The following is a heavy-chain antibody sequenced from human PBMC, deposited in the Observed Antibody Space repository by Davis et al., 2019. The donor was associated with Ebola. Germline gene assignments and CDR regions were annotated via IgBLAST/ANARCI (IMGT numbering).Heavy chain of an antibody. CDR1: GYTLTELS. V-gene: IGHV1-24*01. J-gene: IGHJ6*02. Sequence: AASVKVSCKVSGYTLTELSMHWVRQAPGKGLEGMGGFDAEDGETIYAQKFQGRDTMTADTSTDTAYMELSSLRSEDTAVYYCATDQGYYSSGVGMDVWDQGTTVTVSS. CDR2: FDAEDGET. CDR3: ATDQGYYSSGVGMDV. D-gene: IGHD3-10*01.